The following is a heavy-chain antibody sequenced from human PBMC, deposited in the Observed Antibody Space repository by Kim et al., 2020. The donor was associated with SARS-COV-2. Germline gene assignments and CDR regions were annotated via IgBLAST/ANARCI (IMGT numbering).Heavy chain of an antibody. Sequence: IHYADSVRGRFTISRDNAGGSLFLRMNSLRDDDTAVYYCARGLQYAFDVWGQGTMVTASS. CDR3: ARGLQYAFDV. V-gene: IGHV3-48*02. J-gene: IGHJ3*01. CDR2: I.